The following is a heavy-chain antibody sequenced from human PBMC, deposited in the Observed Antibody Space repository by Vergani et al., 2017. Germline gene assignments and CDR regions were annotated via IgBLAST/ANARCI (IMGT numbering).Heavy chain of an antibody. J-gene: IGHJ4*02. D-gene: IGHD2-2*02. CDR2: IYTSGST. CDR3: ASQLGYCSSTSCYTLDY. V-gene: IGHV4-61*02. CDR1: GSSISSGSYY. Sequence: QVQLQESGPGVVKPSETLSLTCTVSGSSISSGSYYWSWIRQPAGKGLEWIGRIYTSGSTNYNPSLKSRVTMSVDTSKNQFSLKLSSVTAADTAVYYCASQLGYCSSTSCYTLDYWGQGTLVTVSS.